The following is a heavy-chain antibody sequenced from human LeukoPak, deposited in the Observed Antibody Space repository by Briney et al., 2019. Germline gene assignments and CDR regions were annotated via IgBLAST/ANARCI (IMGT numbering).Heavy chain of an antibody. Sequence: GGSLRLSCAASGLTVSSNYMSWVRQAPGKGREWVSVIYSDDSTYYADSVRGRFTISRDNSKNTLYLQMNSLRAEDTAVYYCARDGRVGATRLNIWGQGTTVTVSS. J-gene: IGHJ3*02. CDR3: ARDGRVGATRLNI. D-gene: IGHD1-26*01. CDR2: IYSDDST. V-gene: IGHV3-66*02. CDR1: GLTVSSNY.